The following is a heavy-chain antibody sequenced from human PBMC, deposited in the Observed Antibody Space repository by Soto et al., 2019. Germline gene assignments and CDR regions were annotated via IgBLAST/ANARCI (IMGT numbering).Heavy chain of an antibody. J-gene: IGHJ6*03. Sequence: PGGSLRLSCAASGFTVSSNYMSWVRQAPGKGLEWVSVIYSGGSTYYADSVKGRFTISRDNSKNTLYLQMDSLRAEDTAVYYCARDSSRITIFGVVTDYYYYMGVWGKGTTVTVSS. V-gene: IGHV3-66*01. CDR3: ARDSSRITIFGVVTDYYYYMGV. CDR2: IYSGGST. D-gene: IGHD3-3*01. CDR1: GFTVSSNY.